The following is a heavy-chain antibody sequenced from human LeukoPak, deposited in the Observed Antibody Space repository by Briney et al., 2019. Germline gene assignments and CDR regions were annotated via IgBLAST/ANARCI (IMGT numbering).Heavy chain of an antibody. J-gene: IGHJ3*02. V-gene: IGHV1-2*02. D-gene: IGHD3-22*01. CDR2: INPNSGGT. CDR1: GYTFTGYY. Sequence: ASVKVSCKASGYTFTGYYMHWMRQAPGQGLEWMGWINPNSGGTNYAQKFQGRVTMTRDTSTSTVYMELSSLRSEDTAVYYCARGRNYYDSSRYYYEGDAFDIWGQGTMVTVSS. CDR3: ARGRNYYDSSRYYYEGDAFDI.